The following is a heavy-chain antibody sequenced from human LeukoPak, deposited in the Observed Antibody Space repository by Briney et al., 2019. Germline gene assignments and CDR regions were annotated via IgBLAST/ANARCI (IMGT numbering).Heavy chain of an antibody. Sequence: SVKVSCKASGGTFSTYGINWVRQAPGQGLEWMGGITPIVGTPNYAQKFQRRVTITADKSTSTAYMELRSLTSDDTAIYYCARGRSPFKKVVPIATAMDVWGKGTTVTVSS. D-gene: IGHD2-2*01. CDR2: ITPIVGTP. J-gene: IGHJ6*03. CDR3: ARGRSPFKKVVPIATAMDV. CDR1: GGTFSTYG. V-gene: IGHV1-69*06.